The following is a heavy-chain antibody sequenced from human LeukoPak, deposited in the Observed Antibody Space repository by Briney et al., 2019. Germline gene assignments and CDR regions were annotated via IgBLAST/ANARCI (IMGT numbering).Heavy chain of an antibody. V-gene: IGHV3-30*18. CDR1: GFTFSSYG. D-gene: IGHD3-3*01. Sequence: GGSLRLSCAASGFTFSSYGMHWVRQAPGKGLEWMAVISYDGSNKYYADSVKGPFTISRDNSKNTLYLQMNSLRAEDTAVYYCAKDVRFLEWLLSYWGQGTLVTVSS. CDR2: ISYDGSNK. CDR3: AKDVRFLEWLLSY. J-gene: IGHJ4*02.